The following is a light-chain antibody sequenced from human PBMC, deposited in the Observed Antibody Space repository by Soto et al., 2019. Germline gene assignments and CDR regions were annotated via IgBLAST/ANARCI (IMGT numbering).Light chain of an antibody. CDR3: RSYAGSSTPYV. CDR2: EVS. CDR1: SSDAGSYNL. Sequence: QSVLTQPASVSGSPGQSITISCTGTSSDAGSYNLVSWYQQHPGKAPKLMIYEVSKRPSGVSNRFSGSKPGNTASLTISGLQAEDEADYYCRSYAGSSTPYVFGTGTKVTVL. V-gene: IGLV2-23*02. J-gene: IGLJ1*01.